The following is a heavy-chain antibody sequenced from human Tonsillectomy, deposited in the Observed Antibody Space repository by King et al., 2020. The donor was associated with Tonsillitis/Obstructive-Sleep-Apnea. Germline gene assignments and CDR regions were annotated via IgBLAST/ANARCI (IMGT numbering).Heavy chain of an antibody. CDR1: GGSISGSLYY. CDR3: VRQYGMTSFGVLGYDFDS. J-gene: IGHJ4*02. Sequence: QLQESGPGLAKPSETLSLTCTVSGGSISGSLYYWGWIRQPPGGGLGWIASIYYSGNTYYNPSLKSRVTISVETSKNQFSLKLSSVTAADTAVYYCVRQYGMTSFGVLGYDFDSWGQGTLVTVSS. D-gene: IGHD3-3*01. CDR2: IYYSGNT. V-gene: IGHV4-39*01.